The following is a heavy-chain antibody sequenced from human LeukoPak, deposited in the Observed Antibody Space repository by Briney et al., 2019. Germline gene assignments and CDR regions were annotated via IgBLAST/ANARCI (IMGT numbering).Heavy chain of an antibody. D-gene: IGHD2-2*01. J-gene: IGHJ6*03. Sequence: GGSLRLSCAASGFTFSRNGMTWVRQAPGKGLEWVGFIRSKNYGGASQYAASVKGKFTISRDDSKSIAYLQMNSLNTEDTAVYYCARDGLYCSSASCSNYYYYMDVWGKGTTVTISS. CDR3: ARDGLYCSSASCSNYYYYMDV. CDR1: GFTFSRNG. V-gene: IGHV3-49*04. CDR2: IRSKNYGGAS.